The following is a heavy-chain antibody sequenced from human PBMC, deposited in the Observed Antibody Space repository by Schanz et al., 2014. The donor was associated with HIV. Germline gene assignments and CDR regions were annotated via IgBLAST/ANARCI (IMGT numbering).Heavy chain of an antibody. Sequence: VQLVEAGGGLVKPGGALRLSCSASGFTFTDNYISWIRPAPGKGREWLSYIRVNGATREYADSVKGRFTISRDNARTSLYLQMNSLRAEDTAVYYCARVFGRTYGWPDYWGQGTLVTVSS. CDR2: IRVNGATR. D-gene: IGHD3-10*01. CDR3: ARVFGRTYGWPDY. J-gene: IGHJ4*02. CDR1: GFTFTDNY. V-gene: IGHV3-11*01.